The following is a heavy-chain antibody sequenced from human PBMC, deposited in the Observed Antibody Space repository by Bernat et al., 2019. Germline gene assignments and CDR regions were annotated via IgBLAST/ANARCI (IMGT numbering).Heavy chain of an antibody. Sequence: EVQLVESGGGLVQPGGSLRLACAASGFAFNTNWMTWVRQAPGKGLEWVANINQDGSEKNYVNSVKGRFTIFRDNTKGSLFLQMNGLRAEDTAYYYCASEGGAGYSFDYWGQGALVTVSS. J-gene: IGHJ4*02. V-gene: IGHV3-7*03. CDR1: GFAFNTNW. CDR3: ASEGGAGYSFDY. CDR2: INQDGSEK. D-gene: IGHD3-16*01.